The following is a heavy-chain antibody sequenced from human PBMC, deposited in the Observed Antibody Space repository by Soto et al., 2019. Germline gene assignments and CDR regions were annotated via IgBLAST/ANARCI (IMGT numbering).Heavy chain of an antibody. D-gene: IGHD3-22*01. V-gene: IGHV3-33*01. CDR2: IWYDGSNK. CDR1: GFTFSRYG. CDR3: ARIDSSGNDAFDI. Sequence: GGSLRLSCAASGFTFSRYGMHWVRQAPGKGLEWVAVIWYDGSNKYYADSVKGRFTISRDNSKNTLYLQMNSLRAEDTAVYYCARIDSSGNDAFDIWGQGTMVTVSS. J-gene: IGHJ3*02.